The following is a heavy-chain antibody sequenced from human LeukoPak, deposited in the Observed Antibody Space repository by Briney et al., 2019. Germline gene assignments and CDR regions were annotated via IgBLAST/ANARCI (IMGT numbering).Heavy chain of an antibody. D-gene: IGHD3-22*01. V-gene: IGHV4-61*02. Sequence: SQTLSLTCTVSGGSISSGSYYWSWIRQPAGKGLEWIGRIYTSGSTNYNPSLKSRVTISVDTSKNQFSLKLSSVTAADTAVYYWARAAGRSGYSYWGQGTLVTVSS. CDR1: GGSISSGSYY. CDR3: ARAAGRSGYSY. J-gene: IGHJ4*02. CDR2: IYTSGST.